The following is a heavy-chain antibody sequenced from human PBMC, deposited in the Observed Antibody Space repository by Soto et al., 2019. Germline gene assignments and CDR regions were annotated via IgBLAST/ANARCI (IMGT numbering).Heavy chain of an antibody. Sequence: GGSLRLSCAASGFTFSAYAMSWVRQAPGKGLEWVSGISVSVGSTFYADSVKGRFTISRDNSKNTLYLQMDSLRAEDTAVYYCARPLYGSSFKNYYHYMGVWGKGTTVTVSS. V-gene: IGHV3-23*01. CDR2: ISVSVGST. CDR3: ARPLYGSSFKNYYHYMGV. J-gene: IGHJ6*03. CDR1: GFTFSAYA. D-gene: IGHD6-6*01.